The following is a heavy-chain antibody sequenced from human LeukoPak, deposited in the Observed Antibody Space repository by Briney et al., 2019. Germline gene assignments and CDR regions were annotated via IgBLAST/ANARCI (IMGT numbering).Heavy chain of an antibody. Sequence: GGSLRLSCAASGFTFSSYAMSWVRQAPGKGLEWVSAISGSGGSTYYADSVKGRFTISRDNSKNTLYLQMNSLRAEDTAVYYCAKFMVRGVISFIDYWGQRTLVTVSS. J-gene: IGHJ4*02. CDR2: ISGSGGST. CDR3: AKFMVRGVISFIDY. V-gene: IGHV3-23*01. CDR1: GFTFSSYA. D-gene: IGHD3-10*01.